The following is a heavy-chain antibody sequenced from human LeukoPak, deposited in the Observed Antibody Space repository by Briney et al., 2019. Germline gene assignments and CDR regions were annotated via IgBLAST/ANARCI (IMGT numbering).Heavy chain of an antibody. J-gene: IGHJ6*03. CDR1: GFTFSDYY. CDR3: AREGRCSSTSCYATYYYMDV. CDR2: ITSRDSTI. V-gene: IGHV3-11*01. Sequence: GGSLRLPCAASGFTFSDYYMNWIRQAPGKGLEWVSYITSRDSTIYCADSVKGRFTISRDNAKNSLYLQMNSLRAEDTAVYYCAREGRCSSTSCYATYYYMDVWGKGTTVTVSS. D-gene: IGHD2-2*01.